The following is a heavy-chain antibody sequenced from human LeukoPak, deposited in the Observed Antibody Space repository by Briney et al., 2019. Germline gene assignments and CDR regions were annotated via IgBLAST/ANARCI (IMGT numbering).Heavy chain of an antibody. J-gene: IGHJ6*03. Sequence: GGSLRLSCAASGFTFSRYSMSWVRQAPGKGLEWDSAISGSGTTIYYADSVKGRFTISRDNSKNTLYLQINSLRAEDTAVYYCAKDSGGTYFYYYYYMDVWGKGTTVTVSS. CDR1: GFTFSRYS. V-gene: IGHV3-23*01. D-gene: IGHD1-26*01. CDR3: AKDSGGTYFYYYYYMDV. CDR2: ISGSGTTI.